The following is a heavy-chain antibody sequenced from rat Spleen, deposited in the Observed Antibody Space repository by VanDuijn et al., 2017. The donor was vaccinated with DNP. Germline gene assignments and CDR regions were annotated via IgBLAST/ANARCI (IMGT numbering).Heavy chain of an antibody. CDR2: ITNTGGSN. CDR1: GFTFSDYY. Sequence: EVQLVESDGGLVQPGRSLKLSCAASGFTFSDYYMAWVRQAPGKGLEWVASITNTGGSNYYPDSVKGRFTISRDNAKSTLYLQMDSLRSEDTATYYCARLRPHAGFDYWGQGVMVTVSS. J-gene: IGHJ2*01. D-gene: IGHD3-1*01. V-gene: IGHV5-25*01. CDR3: ARLRPHAGFDY.